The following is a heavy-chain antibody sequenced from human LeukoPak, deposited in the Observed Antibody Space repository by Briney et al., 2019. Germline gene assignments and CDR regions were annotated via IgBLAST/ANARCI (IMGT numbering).Heavy chain of an antibody. CDR3: ARVDSLYYYYMDV. D-gene: IGHD2-2*03. CDR1: GGTFSSYA. V-gene: IGHV1-69*13. Sequence: ASVKVSCKASGGTFSSYAISWVRQAPGQGLEWMGGITPIFGTANYAQKFQGRVTITADESTSTAYMELSSLRSEDTAVYYCARVDSLYYYYMDVWGKGTTVTVSS. J-gene: IGHJ6*03. CDR2: ITPIFGTA.